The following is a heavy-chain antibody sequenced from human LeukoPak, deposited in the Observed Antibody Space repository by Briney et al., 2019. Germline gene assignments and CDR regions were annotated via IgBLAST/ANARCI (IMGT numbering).Heavy chain of an antibody. V-gene: IGHV3-7*01. CDR3: VRDGGVSGYDLLDY. D-gene: IGHD5-12*01. J-gene: IGHJ4*02. CDR2: INQDGSKE. CDR1: GFIFSNYW. Sequence: PGGSLRLSCTASGFIFSNYWMTGARPARGKGREGGAQINQDGSKEYYIDSVKARFSISRDNARNSLSLQMNRLRAEDTAVYYCVRDGGVSGYDLLDYWGQGTLVTVSS.